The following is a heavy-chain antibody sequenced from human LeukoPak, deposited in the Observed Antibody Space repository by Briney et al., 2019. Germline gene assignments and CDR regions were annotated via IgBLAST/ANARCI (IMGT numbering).Heavy chain of an antibody. CDR1: GFTFSDYY. V-gene: IGHV3-11*01. D-gene: IGHD3-22*01. CDR2: ISSSGSTI. J-gene: IGHJ4*02. CDR3: ATDGALGDMRGGYAPFDY. Sequence: GGSLRLSYAASGFTFSDYYMSWIRQAPGKGLEWVSYISSSGSTIYYADSVKGRFTISRDNAKNSLYLQMNSLRAEDTAVYYCATDGALGDMRGGYAPFDYWGQGTLVTVSS.